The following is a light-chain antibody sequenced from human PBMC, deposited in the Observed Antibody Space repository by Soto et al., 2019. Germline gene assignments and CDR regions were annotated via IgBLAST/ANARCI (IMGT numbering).Light chain of an antibody. Sequence: EIVLTQSPGTLSLSPGARATLSCRASQSVSSSYLAWYQQKPGQAPRLIIYGASSRATGIPDRFSGSGSGTDCTLTISRLEPEDVAVYYCQQYVSSPFTFGPGTKVDIK. CDR3: QQYVSSPFT. V-gene: IGKV3-20*01. J-gene: IGKJ3*01. CDR2: GAS. CDR1: QSVSSSY.